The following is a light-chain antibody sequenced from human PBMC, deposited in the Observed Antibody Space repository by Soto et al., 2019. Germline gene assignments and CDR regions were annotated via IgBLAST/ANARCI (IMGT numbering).Light chain of an antibody. Sequence: DIQMTQSPSTLSASVGDRVTITCRASQNINGWLAWYQQKPGKAPKVLIYKASSLESGVPSRFSGSGSGTEFTLTISTLQPDDFATYYCQQYHNYWTFGQGTKVDNK. CDR2: KAS. V-gene: IGKV1-5*03. CDR1: QNINGW. J-gene: IGKJ1*01. CDR3: QQYHNYWT.